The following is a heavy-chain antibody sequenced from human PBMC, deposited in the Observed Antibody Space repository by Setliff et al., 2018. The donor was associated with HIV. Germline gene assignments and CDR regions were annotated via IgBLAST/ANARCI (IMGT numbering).Heavy chain of an antibody. V-gene: IGHV3-66*02. Sequence: TVSSNYMSWVRQAPGKGLEWVSIISASGGSTYYADSVKGRFTISRDNANNLVYLQMNSLRVEDTAVYFCARWGSGSYERVFDYWGQGTQVTVSS. CDR3: ARWGSGSYERVFDY. D-gene: IGHD1-26*01. CDR2: ISASGGST. J-gene: IGHJ4*02. CDR1: TVSSNY.